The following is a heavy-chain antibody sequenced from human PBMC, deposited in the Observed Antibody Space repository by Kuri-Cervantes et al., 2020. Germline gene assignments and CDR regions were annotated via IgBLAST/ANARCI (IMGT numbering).Heavy chain of an antibody. CDR1: GYTFTSYY. D-gene: IGHD3-10*01. V-gene: IGHV1-46*01. Sequence: ASVKVSCKASGYTFTSYYMHWVRQAPGQGLEWMGIINPSGGSTNYAQKFQGRVTITTDESTSTAYMELSSLRSEDTAVYYCARGPSAPIINNWFDPWGQGTLVTVSS. J-gene: IGHJ5*02. CDR2: INPSGGST. CDR3: ARGPSAPIINNWFDP.